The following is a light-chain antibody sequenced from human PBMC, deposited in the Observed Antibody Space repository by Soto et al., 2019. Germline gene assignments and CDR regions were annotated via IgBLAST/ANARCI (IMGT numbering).Light chain of an antibody. J-gene: IGLJ3*02. CDR3: LLYYGGAWV. Sequence: QAVVTQEPSLTVSPGGTVTLTCASSTGAVTSGDYPNWFQQTPGQAPRALIYSTRNPHAWPPARFTGALLGGKAALTLSGVEQEDEAGDSCLLYYGGAWVFGGGTKLTVL. V-gene: IGLV7-43*01. CDR1: TGAVTSGDY. CDR2: STR.